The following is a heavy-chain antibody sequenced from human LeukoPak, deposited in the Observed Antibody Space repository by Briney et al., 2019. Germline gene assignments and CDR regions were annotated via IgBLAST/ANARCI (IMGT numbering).Heavy chain of an antibody. CDR1: GFTFSSYS. J-gene: IGHJ5*02. D-gene: IGHD2-15*01. Sequence: GGSLRLSCAASGFTFSSYSMNWVRPAPGKGLEWVSYISSSSSTIYYADSVKGRFTISRDNAKNSLYLQMNSLRAEDTAVYYCARDVCGGSCRGWFDPWGQGTLVTVSS. CDR2: ISSSSSTI. V-gene: IGHV3-48*04. CDR3: ARDVCGGSCRGWFDP.